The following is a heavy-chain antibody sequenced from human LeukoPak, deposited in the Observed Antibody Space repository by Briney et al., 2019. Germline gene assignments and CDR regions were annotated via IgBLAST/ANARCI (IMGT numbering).Heavy chain of an antibody. Sequence: ASVKVPCKASGYTFTGYYMHWVRQAPGQGLEWMGWINPNSGGTNYAQKFQGRVTMTRDTSISTAYMELSRLRSDDTAVYYCARGSAATSNYYFDYWGQGTLVTVSS. CDR3: ARGSAATSNYYFDY. V-gene: IGHV1-2*02. J-gene: IGHJ4*02. CDR1: GYTFTGYY. D-gene: IGHD6-13*01. CDR2: INPNSGGT.